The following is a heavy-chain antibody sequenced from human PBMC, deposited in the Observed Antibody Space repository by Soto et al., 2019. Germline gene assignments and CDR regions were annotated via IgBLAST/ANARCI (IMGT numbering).Heavy chain of an antibody. CDR2: IIPLFDAT. CDR3: ARDRSSSWYNGTXYFD. CDR1: GGTFTTYD. Sequence: QVQLVQSGAEVRKPGSSVKVSCKASGGTFTTYDISWVRQAPGQGLEWMGGIIPLFDATKYAQKFQGRVTITADKSTGTAYMELSSLRSEDTAMYYCARDRSSSWYNGTXYFD. D-gene: IGHD6-19*01. V-gene: IGHV1-69*06. J-gene: IGHJ4*01.